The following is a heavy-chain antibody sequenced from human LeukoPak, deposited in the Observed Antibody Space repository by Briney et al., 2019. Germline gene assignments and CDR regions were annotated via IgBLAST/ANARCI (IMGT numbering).Heavy chain of an antibody. CDR3: ARREAGYQLLPKPTDY. J-gene: IGHJ4*02. V-gene: IGHV3-11*01. CDR1: GFTFSDYY. D-gene: IGHD2-2*01. Sequence: PGGSLRLSCAASGFTFSDYYMSWIRQAPGKGLEWVSYISSSGSTIYYADSVKGRFTISWDNAKNSLYLQMNSLRAEDTAVYYCARREAGYQLLPKPTDYWGQGTLVTVSS. CDR2: ISSSGSTI.